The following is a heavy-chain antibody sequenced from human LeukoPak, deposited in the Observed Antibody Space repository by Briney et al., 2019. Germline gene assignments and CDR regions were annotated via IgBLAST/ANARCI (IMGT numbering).Heavy chain of an antibody. V-gene: IGHV4-34*01. CDR1: GGSFSGYY. J-gene: IGHJ4*02. CDR2: INHSGST. CDR3: ARGSSDTIFGVVDDY. Sequence: SETLSLTCAVYGGSFSGYYWSWIRQPPGKGLEWIGEINHSGSTNYNPSLKSRVTTSVDTSKNQFSLKLSSVTAADTAVYYCARGSSDTIFGVVDDYWGQGTLVTVSS. D-gene: IGHD3-3*01.